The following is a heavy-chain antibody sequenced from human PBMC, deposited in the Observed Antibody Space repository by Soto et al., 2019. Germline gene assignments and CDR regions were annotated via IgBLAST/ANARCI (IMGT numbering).Heavy chain of an antibody. D-gene: IGHD6-19*01. CDR1: GDSVSGNSVS. V-gene: IGHV6-1*01. CDR2: THYRSKWYN. CDR3: ARRIALTGTNSFDH. Sequence: SQTLSLTCAISGDSVSGNSVSWNWIRQSASRGLEWLGRTHYRSKWYNDYAVSVKSRITINPDTSKNQFSLQLNSVTPDDTAVYYCARRIALTGTNSFDHWGQGTQVTVSS. J-gene: IGHJ4*02.